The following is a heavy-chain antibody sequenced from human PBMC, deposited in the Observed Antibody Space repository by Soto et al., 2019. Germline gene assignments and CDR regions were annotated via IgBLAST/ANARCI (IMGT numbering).Heavy chain of an antibody. J-gene: IGHJ6*03. Sequence: GGSLRLSCAASGFTFSNYAMSWVRQAPGKGLEWVSVISGVGGSTYYGDSVKGRFTISRDNSKSTLYLQMNSPRAEDTAVYYCANGRAYYEFWSGYYMGVWGKGTTVTVSS. CDR3: ANGRAYYEFWSGYYMGV. D-gene: IGHD3-3*01. V-gene: IGHV3-23*01. CDR2: ISGVGGST. CDR1: GFTFSNYA.